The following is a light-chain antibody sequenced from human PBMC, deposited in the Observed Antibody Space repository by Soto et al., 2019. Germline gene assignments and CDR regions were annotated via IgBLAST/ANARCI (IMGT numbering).Light chain of an antibody. V-gene: IGLV2-14*01. CDR2: EVS. J-gene: IGLJ1*01. Sequence: QSALTQPASVSGSPVQAITISCSGSSSDVGAHNFVSWYQHPPGKAPKLMIYEVSNRPSGVSNRFSGSKSGNTASLTISGLQAEDEADYYCNSYTSSTADVFGSGTKVTVL. CDR3: NSYTSSTADV. CDR1: SSDVGAHNF.